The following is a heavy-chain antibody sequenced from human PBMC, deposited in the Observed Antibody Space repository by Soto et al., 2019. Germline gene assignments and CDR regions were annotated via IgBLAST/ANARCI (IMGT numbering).Heavy chain of an antibody. J-gene: IGHJ4*02. Sequence: CAVSGGSISSGGYSWSWVRQPPGKGLEWIGYIYHSGSTNYNPSLKSRVTISVDTSKNQFSLKLNSMTAADTAVYYCARHNYGSGSTYFDYWGQGTLVTVS. CDR3: ARHNYGSGSTYFDY. CDR1: GGSISSGGYS. D-gene: IGHD3-10*01. V-gene: IGHV4-30-2*01. CDR2: IYHSGST.